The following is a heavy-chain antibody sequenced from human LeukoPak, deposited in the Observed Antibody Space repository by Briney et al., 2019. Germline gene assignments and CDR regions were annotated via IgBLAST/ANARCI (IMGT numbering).Heavy chain of an antibody. Sequence: GESLQISCQGSGYPFIKHWIGWVRQMPGEGLEWMGIIYPDDSDTKYSPAFQGQVTISVDKSINTAYLQWSSLKASDSAMYYCARPESRGYTSSFDYWGQGTLVTVSS. CDR1: GYPFIKHW. CDR2: IYPDDSDT. J-gene: IGHJ4*02. D-gene: IGHD6-13*01. CDR3: ARPESRGYTSSFDY. V-gene: IGHV5-51*01.